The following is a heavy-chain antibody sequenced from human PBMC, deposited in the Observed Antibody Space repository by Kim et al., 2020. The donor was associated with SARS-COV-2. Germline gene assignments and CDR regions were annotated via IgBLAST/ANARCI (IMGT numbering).Heavy chain of an antibody. Sequence: GGSLRLSCAASGFTFSSYAMHWVRQAPGKGLEWVAVISYDGSNKYYADSVKGRFTISRDNSKNTLYLQMNSLRAEDTAVYYCARDYGSGSFDYWGQGTLVTVSS. V-gene: IGHV3-30*04. CDR2: ISYDGSNK. J-gene: IGHJ4*02. CDR1: GFTFSSYA. D-gene: IGHD3-10*01. CDR3: ARDYGSGSFDY.